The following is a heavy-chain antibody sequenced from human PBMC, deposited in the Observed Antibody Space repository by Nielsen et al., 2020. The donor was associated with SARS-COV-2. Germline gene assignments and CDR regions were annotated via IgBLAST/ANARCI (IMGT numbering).Heavy chain of an antibody. Sequence: ESLKISCAASGFTFSSYAMSWVRQAPGKGLEWVSAISGSGGSTYYADSVKGRFTISRDNSKNTLYLQMNSLRAEDTAVYYCARSQWLVTDYWGQGTLVTVSS. V-gene: IGHV3-23*01. CDR3: ARSQWLVTDY. J-gene: IGHJ4*02. D-gene: IGHD6-19*01. CDR1: GFTFSSYA. CDR2: ISGSGGST.